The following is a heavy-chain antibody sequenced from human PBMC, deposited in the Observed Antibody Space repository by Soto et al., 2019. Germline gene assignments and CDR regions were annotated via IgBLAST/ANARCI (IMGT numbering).Heavy chain of an antibody. V-gene: IGHV3-73*01. J-gene: IGHJ6*02. CDR2: IRSRANSYAT. D-gene: IGHD3-10*01. CDR1: GFTFSGSA. Sequence: GGSLRLSCAASGFTFSGSAMHWVRQASGKGLEWVGRIRSRANSYATAYAASVKGRFTISRDDSKNTAYLQMNSLKTEDTAVYYCTAMVRGVHYYYYYYGMDAWGQGTTVTVS. CDR3: TAMVRGVHYYYYYYGMDA.